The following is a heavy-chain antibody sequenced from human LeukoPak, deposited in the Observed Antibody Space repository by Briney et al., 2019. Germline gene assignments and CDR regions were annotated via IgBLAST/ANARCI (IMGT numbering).Heavy chain of an antibody. D-gene: IGHD6-13*01. CDR3: ATSYSSSWYYFDY. CDR1: GFTFSSYS. J-gene: IGHJ4*02. CDR2: ISSRSSYI. Sequence: PGGSLRLSCAASGFTFSSYSMNWVRQAPGKGLEWVSSISSRSSYIYYADSVKGRFTISRDNAKNSLYLQMNSLRAEDTAVYYCATSYSSSWYYFDYWGQGTLVTVSS. V-gene: IGHV3-21*01.